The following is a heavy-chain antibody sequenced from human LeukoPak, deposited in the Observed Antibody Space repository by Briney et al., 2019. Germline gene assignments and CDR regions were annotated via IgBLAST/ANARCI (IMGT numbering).Heavy chain of an antibody. CDR3: AKALSAHYYYYYYMDV. V-gene: IGHV3-23*01. Sequence: GGSLRLSCAASGFTFSSYGMSWVRQAPGKGLEWVSAISGSGGSTYYADSVKGRFTISRDNSKNTLYLQMNSLRAEDTAVYYCAKALSAHYYYYYYMDVWGKGTTVTVSS. CDR2: ISGSGGST. J-gene: IGHJ6*03. D-gene: IGHD2/OR15-2a*01. CDR1: GFTFSSYG.